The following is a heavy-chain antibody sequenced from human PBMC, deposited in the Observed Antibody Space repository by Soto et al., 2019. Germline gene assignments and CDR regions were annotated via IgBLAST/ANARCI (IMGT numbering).Heavy chain of an antibody. J-gene: IGHJ4*02. CDR3: ARPHYESNTFYHFFDY. CDR1: GESFSGYY. Sequence: SETLSLTCAVYGESFSGYYWSWIRQPPGKGLEWIGEIFHGGSTNYSPSLKSRVTIQVDTSKNHVSLELNSVTAADTAVYYCARPHYESNTFYHFFDYWGQGTLVTVSS. V-gene: IGHV4-34*12. D-gene: IGHD3-22*01. CDR2: IFHGGST.